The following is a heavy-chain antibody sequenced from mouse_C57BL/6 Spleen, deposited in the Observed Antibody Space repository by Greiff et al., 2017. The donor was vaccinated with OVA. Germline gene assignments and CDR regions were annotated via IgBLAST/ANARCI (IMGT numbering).Heavy chain of an antibody. D-gene: IGHD2-5*01. V-gene: IGHV1-82*01. CDR3: ASYYSNYFDY. J-gene: IGHJ2*01. Sequence: QVQLQQSGPELVKPEASVKISCKASGYAFSSSWMNWVKQRPGKGLEWIGRLYPGDGDTNYNGKFKGKATLTADKSSSTAYMQLSSLTSEDSAVYFCASYYSNYFDYWGQGTTLTVSS. CDR1: GYAFSSSW. CDR2: LYPGDGDT.